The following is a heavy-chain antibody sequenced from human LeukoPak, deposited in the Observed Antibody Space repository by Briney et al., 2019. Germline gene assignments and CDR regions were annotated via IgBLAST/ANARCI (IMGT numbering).Heavy chain of an antibody. V-gene: IGHV4-34*01. CDR2: INHRGST. Sequence: SETLSLTCAVYGGSFSGYYWSWIRQPPGKGLEWIGEINHRGSTNYNPSLKSRATISVDTSKNQFSLKLNSVTAADTAVHYCASSGWYRGYWGQGTLVTVSS. CDR1: GGSFSGYY. CDR3: ASSGWYRGY. D-gene: IGHD6-19*01. J-gene: IGHJ4*02.